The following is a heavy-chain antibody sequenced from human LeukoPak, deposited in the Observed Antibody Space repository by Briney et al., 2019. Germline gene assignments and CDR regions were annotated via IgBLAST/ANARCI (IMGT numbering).Heavy chain of an antibody. CDR2: IRSKAYGGTT. D-gene: IGHD2-2*01. Sequence: GGSLRLSRTASGFTFGDYAMSWVRQAPGKGLEWVGFIRSKAYGGTTEYAASVKGRFTISRDDSKSIAYLQMNSLKTEDTAVYYCTRGYCSSTSCSAFDIWGQGTMVTVSS. CDR3: TRGYCSSTSCSAFDI. CDR1: GFTFGDYA. V-gene: IGHV3-49*04. J-gene: IGHJ3*02.